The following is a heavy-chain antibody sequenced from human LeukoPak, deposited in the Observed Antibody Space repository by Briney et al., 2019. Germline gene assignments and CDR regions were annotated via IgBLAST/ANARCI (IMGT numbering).Heavy chain of an antibody. J-gene: IGHJ4*02. CDR2: ISTYTGNT. D-gene: IGHD1-26*01. CDR1: GYTFTNFD. V-gene: IGHV1-18*01. CDR3: ARDHRIVGPTVGAY. Sequence: ASVKVSCKASGYTFTNFDISRVRQAPGQGLEWMGWISTYTGNTNYAQKFQGRVTMTTDTSASTVYMELRSLRSDDTAVYYCARDHRIVGPTVGAYWGQGTLVTVSS.